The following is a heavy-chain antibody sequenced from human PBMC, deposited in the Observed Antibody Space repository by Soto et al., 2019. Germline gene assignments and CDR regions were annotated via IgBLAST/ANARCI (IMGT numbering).Heavy chain of an antibody. Sequence: QLQVQESGPGLVKPSETLSLTCSVSGGSISTTTYYWGWIRQPPGKGLEWIGSVYYSGRTYYNPSLKSRVTISVDSSRNQFSLKLSSVTAADTAVYYCARHPVASTSGVDYWGQGTLVTVSS. J-gene: IGHJ4*02. CDR3: ARHPVASTSGVDY. V-gene: IGHV4-39*01. CDR2: VYYSGRT. CDR1: GGSISTTTYY. D-gene: IGHD6-19*01.